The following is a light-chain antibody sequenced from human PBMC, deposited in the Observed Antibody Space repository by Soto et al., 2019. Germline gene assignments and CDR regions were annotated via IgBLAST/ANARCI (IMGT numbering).Light chain of an antibody. J-gene: IGKJ4*01. CDR2: AAS. CDR1: QSISNY. CDR3: HQSYGAPLT. V-gene: IGKV1-39*01. Sequence: DMEMIQSPSSLSASVGDRVAITCRASQSISNYLNWYQHKPGKVPKLLVYAASSLQSGVPTRFSRSRSGTDFPLTINSLQPEDFATYYCHQSYGAPLTFGGGTKIESK.